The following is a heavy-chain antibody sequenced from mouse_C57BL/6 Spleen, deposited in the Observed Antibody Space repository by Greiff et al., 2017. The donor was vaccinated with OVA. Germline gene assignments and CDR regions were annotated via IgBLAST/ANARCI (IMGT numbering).Heavy chain of an antibody. Sequence: QVQLQQPGTELVKPGASVKLSCKASGYTFTSYWMPWVQQTPGQGLEWIGNINPSNGGTNYTETFKSKATLTVDKSSSTAYMHLSSLTSKDSAVYYCARGGYPFDYWGQGTTLTVSS. V-gene: IGHV1-53*01. CDR1: GYTFTSYW. CDR3: ARGGYPFDY. J-gene: IGHJ2*01. D-gene: IGHD2-2*01. CDR2: INPSNGGT.